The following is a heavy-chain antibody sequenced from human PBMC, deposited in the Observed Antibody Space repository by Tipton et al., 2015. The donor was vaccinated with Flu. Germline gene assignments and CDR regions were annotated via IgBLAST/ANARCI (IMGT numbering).Heavy chain of an antibody. CDR2: IYSSGGS. Sequence: TLSLTCTVSGGSLSSYYWSWIRQPAGKGLEWIGRIYSSGGSKYNPSLRGRLTMSVDASKKEFSLKLNSVTAADTAVYHCARASSGPPRSHFDYWGQGTLVTVSS. V-gene: IGHV4-4*07. D-gene: IGHD3-10*01. CDR3: ARASSGPPRSHFDY. CDR1: GGSLSSYY. J-gene: IGHJ4*02.